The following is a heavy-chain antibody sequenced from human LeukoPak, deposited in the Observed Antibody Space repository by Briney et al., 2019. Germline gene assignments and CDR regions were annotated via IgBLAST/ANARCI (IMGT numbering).Heavy chain of an antibody. CDR3: AKDSYYDSSGYYSYYYHYGMDV. CDR2: FDPEDGET. Sequence: ASVKVSCKVSGYTLTELSMHWVRQAPGKGLEWMGGFDPEDGETIYAQKFQGRVTMTEDTSTDTAYMELSSLRSEDTAVYYCAKDSYYDSSGYYSYYYHYGMDVWGQGTTVTVSS. CDR1: GYTLTELS. D-gene: IGHD3-22*01. J-gene: IGHJ6*02. V-gene: IGHV1-24*01.